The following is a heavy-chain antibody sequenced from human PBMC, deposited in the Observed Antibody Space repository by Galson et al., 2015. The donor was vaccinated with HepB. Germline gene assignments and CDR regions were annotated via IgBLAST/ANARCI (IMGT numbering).Heavy chain of an antibody. D-gene: IGHD4-17*01. CDR1: GFTFSDYY. CDR2: ISSSGTYT. Sequence: SLRLSCAASGFTFSDYYMTWIRQIPGKGLEWLSYISSSGTYTNYADSVKGRFTISRDNAKNSLYLQMNSLRAEDTAVYYCARVADADYGDHTHFDSWGQGTLVTVSS. J-gene: IGHJ4*02. CDR3: ARVADADYGDHTHFDS. V-gene: IGHV3-11*06.